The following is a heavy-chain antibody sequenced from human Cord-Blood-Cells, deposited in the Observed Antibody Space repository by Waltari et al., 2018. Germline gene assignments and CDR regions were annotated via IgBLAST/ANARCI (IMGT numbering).Heavy chain of an antibody. V-gene: IGHV4-39*01. D-gene: IGHD6-6*01. Sequence: QLQLQESGPGLVKPSETLSLTCTVSGCSISSSCYYWGWIRQPPGKGLEWIGSIYYSGSTYYNPSLKSRVTISVDTSKNQFSLKLSSVTAADTAVYYCARQYSSSSRYFDYWGQGTLVTVSS. CDR3: ARQYSSSSRYFDY. CDR2: IYYSGST. CDR1: GCSISSSCYY. J-gene: IGHJ4*02.